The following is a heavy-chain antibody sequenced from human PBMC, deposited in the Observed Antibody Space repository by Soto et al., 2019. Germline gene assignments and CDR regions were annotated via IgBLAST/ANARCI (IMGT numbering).Heavy chain of an antibody. V-gene: IGHV5-51*01. J-gene: IGHJ4*02. D-gene: IGHD2-2*01. CDR1: GYPFTNSW. CDR2: THPGHSET. Sequence: GESLKISCKGPGYPFTNSWIGWVRQMPGRGLEWMGITHPGHSETKYSPSFEGQVTISADRSTRTAYLHWSSLKASDAASDYCARHSSTSVRAPMEYWGQGTLVTVSS. CDR3: ARHSSTSVRAPMEY.